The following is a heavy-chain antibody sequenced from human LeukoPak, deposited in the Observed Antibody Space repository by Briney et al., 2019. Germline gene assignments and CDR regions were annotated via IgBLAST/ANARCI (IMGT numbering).Heavy chain of an antibody. CDR1: GGSISSYY. V-gene: IGHV4-59*01. J-gene: IGHJ6*02. D-gene: IGHD1-26*01. CDR2: IYYSGST. CDR3: ARGWDYYYGMDV. Sequence: SETLSLTCTVSGGSISSYYWIWIRQPPGKGLEWIGYIYYSGSTNYNPSLKSRVTISVDTSKNQFSLKLSSVTAADTAVYYCARGWDYYYGMDVWGQGTTVTVSS.